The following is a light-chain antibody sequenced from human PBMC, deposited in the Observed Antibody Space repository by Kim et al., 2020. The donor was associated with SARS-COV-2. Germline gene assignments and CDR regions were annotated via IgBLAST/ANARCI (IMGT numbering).Light chain of an antibody. CDR3: QPYRSQHRLA. J-gene: IGKJ3*01. CDR2: GAS. V-gene: IGKV3-20*01. Sequence: EIVLTQSPGTLSLSPGERATLSCRASQSVSGSYLAWYQQKPGRAPRHLIYGASSRATGIPDRFRGSGSGTDFTLTISRLEPEDFAVYYCQPYRSQHRLASGPGNKVD. CDR1: QSVSGSY.